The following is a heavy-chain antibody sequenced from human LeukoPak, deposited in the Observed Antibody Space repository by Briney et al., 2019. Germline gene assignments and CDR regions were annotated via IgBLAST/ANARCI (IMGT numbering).Heavy chain of an antibody. V-gene: IGHV3-53*01. J-gene: IGHJ6*02. CDR2: IYSGGST. Sequence: GGSLRLSCVVSGFTFSNYDMNWVRQAPGKGLEWVSVIYSGGSTYYADSVKGRFTISRDNSKNTLYLQMNSLRAEDTAVYYCAWLRDYYYGMDVWGQGTTVTVSS. CDR3: AWLRDYYYGMDV. CDR1: GFTFSNYD. D-gene: IGHD5-18*01.